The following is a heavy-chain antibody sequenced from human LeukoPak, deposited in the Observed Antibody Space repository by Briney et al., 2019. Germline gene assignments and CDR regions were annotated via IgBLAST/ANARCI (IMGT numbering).Heavy chain of an antibody. D-gene: IGHD3-10*02. J-gene: IGHJ2*01. V-gene: IGHV1-2*02. CDR2: SNPNSGGT. CDR3: ARGPYVPFPNWYFDL. CDR1: EYTFTGYY. Sequence: GASVNVSCKASEYTFTGYYMHWVRQAPGQGLEWVGWSNPNSGGTHYAPKFQGRVTMTRETSIRTAYMELSRLRSDDTAVYYCARGPYVPFPNWYFDLWGRGTLVTVSS.